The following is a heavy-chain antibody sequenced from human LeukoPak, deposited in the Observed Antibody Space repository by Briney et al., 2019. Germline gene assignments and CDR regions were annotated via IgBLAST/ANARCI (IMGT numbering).Heavy chain of an antibody. V-gene: IGHV4-59*01. CDR3: ARGRIFGVVISPYNWFDP. J-gene: IGHJ5*02. CDR1: GGSISSYY. Sequence: PSETLSLTCTVSGGSISSYYWSWIRQPPGKGLEWIGYIYYSGSTNYNPSLKSRVTISVDTSKNQFSLKLSSVTAADTAVYCCARGRIFGVVISPYNWFDPWGQGTLVTVSS. D-gene: IGHD3-3*01. CDR2: IYYSGST.